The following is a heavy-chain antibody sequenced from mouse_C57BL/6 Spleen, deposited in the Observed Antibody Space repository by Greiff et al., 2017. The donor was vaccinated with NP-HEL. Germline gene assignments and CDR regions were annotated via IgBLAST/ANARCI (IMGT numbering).Heavy chain of an antibody. CDR2: IDPSDSYT. CDR1: GYTFTSYW. Sequence: VQLQQPGAELVKPGASVKLSCKASGYTFTSYWMQWVKQRPGQGLEWIGEIDPSDSYTNYNQKFKGKATLTVDTSSSTAYMQLSSLTSEDSAVYYCARSIKNFDYWGQGTTLTVSS. V-gene: IGHV1-50*01. J-gene: IGHJ2*01. CDR3: ARSIKNFDY.